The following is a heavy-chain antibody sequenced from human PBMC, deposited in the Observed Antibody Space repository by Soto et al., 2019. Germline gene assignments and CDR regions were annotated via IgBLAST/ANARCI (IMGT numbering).Heavy chain of an antibody. CDR3: AKATATGGGAFDI. J-gene: IGHJ3*02. D-gene: IGHD2-8*02. V-gene: IGHV3-23*01. Sequence: GGSLRLSCAASGFTFSSYAMGWVRQAPGKGLEWVSAISRLGGSTYHADSVKGRFTISRDNSKNSVFLQMNSLTAGDTAVYYCAKATATGGGAFDIRGQGTMVTVSS. CDR2: ISRLGGST. CDR1: GFTFSSYA.